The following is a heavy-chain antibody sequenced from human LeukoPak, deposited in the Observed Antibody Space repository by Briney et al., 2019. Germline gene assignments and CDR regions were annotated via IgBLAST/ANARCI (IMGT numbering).Heavy chain of an antibody. V-gene: IGHV3-74*01. CDR1: GFTXXNAW. CDR3: VRDFRSADY. J-gene: IGHJ4*02. Sequence: CXVSGFTXXNAWMNWVRQAPGXGPMWVSRICPDGTGISYADSVKARFTTSRDNAKNTVYLQMNSLREEDTAVYYCVRDFRSADYWGQGTLVTVSS. CDR2: ICPDGTGI.